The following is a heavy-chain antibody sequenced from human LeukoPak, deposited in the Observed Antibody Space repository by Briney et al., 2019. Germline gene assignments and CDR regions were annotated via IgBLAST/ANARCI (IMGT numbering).Heavy chain of an antibody. D-gene: IGHD5-18*01. J-gene: IGHJ6*02. Sequence: SETLSLTSAVSGGSISSYYWSWIRQRPGKGLEWSGYIYYSGSTNYTPSLKSLVTISVDTSKNQFSLKLSSVTAADTAVYYCASLLSRDVDTAMVYYYYGMDGWGQGTTVIVS. CDR3: ASLLSRDVDTAMVYYYYGMDG. V-gene: IGHV4-59*08. CDR2: IYYSGST. CDR1: GGSISSYY.